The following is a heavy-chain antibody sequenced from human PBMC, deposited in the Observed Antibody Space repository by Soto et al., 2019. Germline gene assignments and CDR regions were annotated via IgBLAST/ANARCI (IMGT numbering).Heavy chain of an antibody. J-gene: IGHJ5*02. CDR3: ARQRGGSYQNFGWFDP. V-gene: IGHV4-59*01. CDR1: GGSISGYY. Sequence: SETLSLTCTVSGGSISGYYWSWIRQPPGKGLEWIGYIYYSGSTNYNPSLKSRVTISVDTSKNQFSLKLSSVTAADTAMYYCARQRGGSYQNFGWFDPWGQGTLVTVSS. D-gene: IGHD1-26*01. CDR2: IYYSGST.